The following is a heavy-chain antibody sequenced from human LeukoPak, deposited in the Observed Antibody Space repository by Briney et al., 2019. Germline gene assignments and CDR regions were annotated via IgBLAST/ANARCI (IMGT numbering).Heavy chain of an antibody. CDR1: GFTFSSYA. D-gene: IGHD3-10*01. J-gene: IGHJ1*01. V-gene: IGHV3-23*01. CDR3: AKDIISGSRAEYFQH. Sequence: GGSLRLSCAASGFTFSSYAMSWVRQAPGKGLEWVSAISGSGGSTYYADSVKGRFTISRDNSKNTLYLQMNSLRAEDTAVYYCAKDIISGSRAEYFQHWGQGTLVTVSS. CDR2: ISGSGGST.